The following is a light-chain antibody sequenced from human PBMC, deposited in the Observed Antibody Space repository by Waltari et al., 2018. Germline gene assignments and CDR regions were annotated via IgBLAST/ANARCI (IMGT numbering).Light chain of an antibody. J-gene: IGLJ2*01. V-gene: IGLV2-14*03. CDR3: SSQTPDGVLL. CDR2: DVT. CDR1: GSVVGASDY. Sequence: QSALTQPASVSGSPGQSITISCSGIGSVVGASDYVSPYQHHPDKAPQVIIYDVTNRPAGVSHRFSASKSANTASMTISGLHPEDEADYYCSSQTPDGVLLFGGGTRLTVL.